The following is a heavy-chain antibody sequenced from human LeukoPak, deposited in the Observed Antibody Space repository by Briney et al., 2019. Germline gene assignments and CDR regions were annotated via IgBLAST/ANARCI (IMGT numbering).Heavy chain of an antibody. D-gene: IGHD6-13*01. J-gene: IGHJ6*03. CDR1: GGSISSSNW. CDR3: ARDRGTIAAAGSYYYYYYMDV. CDR2: IYHIGST. Sequence: NPSETLSLTCAVSGGSISSSNWWSGVRQPPGKGLEWIGEIYHIGSTNYNPSLKSRVTISVDKSKNQFSLKLSSVTAADTAVYYGARDRGTIAAAGSYYYYYYMDVWGKGTTVTVSS. V-gene: IGHV4-4*02.